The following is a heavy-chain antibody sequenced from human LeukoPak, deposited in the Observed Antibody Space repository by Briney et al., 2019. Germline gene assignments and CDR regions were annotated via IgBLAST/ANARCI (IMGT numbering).Heavy chain of an antibody. D-gene: IGHD3-10*01. CDR3: AKGLLWFGSSA. V-gene: IGHV3-30*18. J-gene: IGHJ6*02. CDR1: GFTFSSYG. CDR2: ISYDGSNK. Sequence: GRSLRPSCAASGFTFSSYGMHWVRQAPGKGLEWVAVISYDGSNKYYADSVKGRSTISRDNSKNTLYLQMNSLRAEDTAVYYCAKGLLWFGSSAWGQGTTVTVSS.